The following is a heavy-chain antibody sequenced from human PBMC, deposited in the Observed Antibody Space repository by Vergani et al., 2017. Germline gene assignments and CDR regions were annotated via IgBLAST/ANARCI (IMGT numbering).Heavy chain of an antibody. Sequence: QVQLQESGPGLVKPSQTLSLTCTVSGGSISSGSYYWSWIRQPAGKGLEWIGRIYTSESTHYNPSLKSRVTISVDTSKNQFSLKLSSVTAADTAVYYCARESLGYCSSTSCYPYFDYWGQGTLVTVSS. CDR1: GGSISSGSYY. CDR3: ARESLGYCSSTSCYPYFDY. J-gene: IGHJ4*02. D-gene: IGHD2-2*01. V-gene: IGHV4-61*02. CDR2: IYTSEST.